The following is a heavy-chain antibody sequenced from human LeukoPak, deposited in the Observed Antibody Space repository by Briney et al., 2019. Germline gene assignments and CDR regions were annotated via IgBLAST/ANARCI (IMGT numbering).Heavy chain of an antibody. Sequence: ASVTVSCKASGYTFNTYGFSWVRQAPGQGLEWMGWISAYNGNTNYAQKLQGRVTMTTDTLTGTAYMELRSLRSDDTAVYYCARDDYDRSGSQDYWGQGTLVTVSS. V-gene: IGHV1-18*01. CDR3: ARDDYDRSGSQDY. J-gene: IGHJ4*02. CDR1: GYTFNTYG. D-gene: IGHD3-22*01. CDR2: ISAYNGNT.